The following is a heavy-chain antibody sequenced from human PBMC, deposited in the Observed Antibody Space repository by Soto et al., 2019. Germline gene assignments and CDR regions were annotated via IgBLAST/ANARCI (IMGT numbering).Heavy chain of an antibody. J-gene: IGHJ1*01. CDR1: GGSISSGGYY. CDR2: IYYSGST. D-gene: IGHD2-15*01. Sequence: SETLSLTCTVSGGSISSGGYYWSWIRQHPGKGLEWIGYIYYSGSTYYNPSLKSRVTISVDTSKNQFSLKLSSVTAADTAVYYCARDGGYCSGGSCHPGYFQHWGQGTLVTVSS. CDR3: ARDGGYCSGGSCHPGYFQH. V-gene: IGHV4-31*03.